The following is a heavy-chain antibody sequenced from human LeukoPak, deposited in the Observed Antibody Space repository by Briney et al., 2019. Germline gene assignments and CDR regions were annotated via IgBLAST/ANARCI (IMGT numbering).Heavy chain of an antibody. V-gene: IGHV3-23*01. CDR3: AKGKFYYYILAGYYRPELDY. J-gene: IGHJ4*02. CDR1: GFTFSSYA. Sequence: GGSLRLSCAASGFTFSSYAMSWVGQAPGKGLEWVSAISDGGGSTYYADSVKGRFTISIDNSKNTLYLQMNSLRAEDTAVYYCAKGKFYYYILAGYYRPELDYWGQGTLVTVSS. D-gene: IGHD3-9*01. CDR2: ISDGGGST.